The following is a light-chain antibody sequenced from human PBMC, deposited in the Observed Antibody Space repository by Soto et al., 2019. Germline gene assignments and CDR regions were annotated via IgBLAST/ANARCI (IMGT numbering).Light chain of an antibody. Sequence: EIVMTQSPGTLSVSPGERATVSCRASANVNNNVAWYQQKPGQAPRLLFYSASTRATGIPARFSGSGSATEFSLTITSLQPEDFAVYYCQQYNNWPLTFGGGTKVET. J-gene: IGKJ4*01. CDR3: QQYNNWPLT. CDR2: SAS. CDR1: ANVNNN. V-gene: IGKV3-15*01.